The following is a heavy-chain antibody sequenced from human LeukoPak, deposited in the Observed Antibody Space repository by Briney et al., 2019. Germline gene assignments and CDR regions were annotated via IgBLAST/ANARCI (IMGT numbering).Heavy chain of an antibody. CDR2: IYPDDSDT. Sequence: GESLKISCEASGYPFTNYWIAWVRQMPGKGLEWMGIIYPDDSDTKYSPSFQGQVTISADKSISTAYLQWSSLKAADTAMYYCAISRDSSGYYYLIWGQGTLVTVSS. CDR1: GYPFTNYW. V-gene: IGHV5-51*01. CDR3: AISRDSSGYYYLI. D-gene: IGHD3-22*01. J-gene: IGHJ4*02.